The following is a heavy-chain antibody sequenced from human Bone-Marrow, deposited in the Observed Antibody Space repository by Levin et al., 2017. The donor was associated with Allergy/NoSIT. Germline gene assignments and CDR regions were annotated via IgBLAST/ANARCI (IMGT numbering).Heavy chain of an antibody. J-gene: IGHJ6*02. D-gene: IGHD2-15*01. V-gene: IGHV3-33*01. CDR2: IRHDGNDI. Sequence: PGGSLRLSCAASGFIFSTYGMHWVRQAPGKGLEWVAVIRHDGNDIFYSDSVKGRFTISRDNGDSMLFLQMNNLRTEDSGVYYCTRDRLEYCSGASCYGMDVWGPGTTVTVSS. CDR1: GFIFSTYG. CDR3: TRDRLEYCSGASCYGMDV.